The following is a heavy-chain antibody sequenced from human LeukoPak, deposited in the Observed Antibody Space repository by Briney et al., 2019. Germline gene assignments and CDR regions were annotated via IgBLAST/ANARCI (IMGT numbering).Heavy chain of an antibody. Sequence: GASVKVSCKASGYTLTSYYMHWVRQAPGQGLEWMGIINPSGGSTSYAQKFQGRVTMTRDTSTSTVHMELSSLRSEDPAVYYCASRERRSGSYGRRGYYYYMDVWGKGTTVTVSS. CDR1: GYTLTSYY. CDR2: INPSGGST. D-gene: IGHD3-10*01. V-gene: IGHV1-46*03. CDR3: ASRERRSGSYGRRGYYYYMDV. J-gene: IGHJ6*03.